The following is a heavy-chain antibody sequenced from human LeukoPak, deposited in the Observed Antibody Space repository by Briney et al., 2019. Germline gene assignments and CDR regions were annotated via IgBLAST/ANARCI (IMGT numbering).Heavy chain of an antibody. CDR1: GYSSTSYW. D-gene: IGHD6-13*01. CDR3: ARLPGRSSSWEKDYFDY. J-gene: IGHJ4*02. Sequence: GESLKISCKGSGYSSTSYWIGWVRQMPGKGLEWMGIIYPGDSDTRYSPSFQGQVTISADKSISTAYLQWSSLKASDTAMYYCARLPGRSSSWEKDYFDYWGQGTLVTVSS. V-gene: IGHV5-51*01. CDR2: IYPGDSDT.